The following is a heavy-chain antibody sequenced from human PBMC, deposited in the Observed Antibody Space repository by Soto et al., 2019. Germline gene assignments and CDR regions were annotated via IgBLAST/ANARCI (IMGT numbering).Heavy chain of an antibody. CDR2: ISAYNGNT. V-gene: IGHV1-18*01. J-gene: IGHJ6*02. D-gene: IGHD6-25*01. CDR1: GYTFTSYG. Sequence: VKVSCKASGYTFTSYGISWVRQAPGQGLEWMGWISAYNGNTNYAQKLQGKVTMNTDKSTSTAYMKLRRLRSDDKAMYYCAREKAADYCMDVWGQGTTVTVSS. CDR3: AREKAADYCMDV.